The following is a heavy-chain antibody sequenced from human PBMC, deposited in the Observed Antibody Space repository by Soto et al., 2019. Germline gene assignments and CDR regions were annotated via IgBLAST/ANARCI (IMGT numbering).Heavy chain of an antibody. CDR2: IISLFGTT. D-gene: IGHD3-10*01. V-gene: IGHV1-69*01. Sequence: QVQLVQSGAEVKKPGSSVKVSCKASGGTFTNYGISWVRQAPGHGLEWMGGIISLFGTTNYAQKFQGRVTITADESTSTAYMELSSLRSEDTAVYYCAGGTARGVILSTQNFYCGMDVWGQGTTVTVS. J-gene: IGHJ6*02. CDR3: AGGTARGVILSTQNFYCGMDV. CDR1: GGTFTNYG.